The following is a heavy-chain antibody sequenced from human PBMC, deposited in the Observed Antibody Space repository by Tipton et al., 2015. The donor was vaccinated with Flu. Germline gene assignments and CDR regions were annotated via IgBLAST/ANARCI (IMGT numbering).Heavy chain of an antibody. J-gene: IGHJ6*02. CDR2: LSWNSDTT. D-gene: IGHD2-21*02. CDR3: VKDMGVAAVTEYGLDA. Sequence: SLRLSCAASGFSFEDYTMHWVRQAPGKGLEWVSLLSWNSDTTYYADSVKGRFTISRDNSKNSLYLHMNSLRTEDTALYYCVKDMGVAAVTEYGLDAWGQGTTVTVSS. CDR1: GFSFEDYT. V-gene: IGHV3-43*01.